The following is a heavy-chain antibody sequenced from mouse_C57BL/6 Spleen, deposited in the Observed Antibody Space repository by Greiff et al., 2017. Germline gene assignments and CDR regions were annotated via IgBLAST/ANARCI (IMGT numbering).Heavy chain of an antibody. CDR3: ARQGTRDYYAMDY. D-gene: IGHD3-3*01. V-gene: IGHV5-9*01. CDR2: ISGGGGNT. CDR1: GFTFSSYT. Sequence: EVQGVESGGGLVKPGGSLKLSCAASGFTFSSYTMSWVRQTPEKRLEWVATISGGGGNTYYPDSVKGRFSISRDNAKNTLYLQMSSLRSEDTALYYCARQGTRDYYAMDYWGQGTSVTVSS. J-gene: IGHJ4*01.